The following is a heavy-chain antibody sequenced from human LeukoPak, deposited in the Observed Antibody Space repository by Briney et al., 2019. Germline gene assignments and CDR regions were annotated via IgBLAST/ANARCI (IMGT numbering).Heavy chain of an antibody. V-gene: IGHV4-59*01. J-gene: IGHJ6*03. CDR1: GGPISSYY. Sequence: SETLSLTCTVSGGPISSYYWSWIRQPPGKGLEWIGYIYYSGSTNYNPSLKSRVTISVDTSKNQFSLKLSSVTAADTAVYYCARGSRAVVTHYYYYYMDVWGKGTTVTVSS. D-gene: IGHD4-23*01. CDR2: IYYSGST. CDR3: ARGSRAVVTHYYYYYMDV.